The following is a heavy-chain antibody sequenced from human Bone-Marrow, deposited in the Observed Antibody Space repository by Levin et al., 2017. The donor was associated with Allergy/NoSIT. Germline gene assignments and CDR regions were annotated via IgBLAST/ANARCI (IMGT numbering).Heavy chain of an antibody. J-gene: IGHJ4*02. Sequence: PGGSLRLSCAASGFTFSSYWMSWVRQAPGKGLEWVANIKQDGSEKYYVDSVKGRFTISRDNAKNSLYLQMNSLRAEDTAVYYCARETVRTDIVLVVYAISPAAYYFDYWGQGTLVTVSS. V-gene: IGHV3-7*03. CDR3: ARETVRTDIVLVVYAISPAAYYFDY. D-gene: IGHD2-8*02. CDR2: IKQDGSEK. CDR1: GFTFSSYW.